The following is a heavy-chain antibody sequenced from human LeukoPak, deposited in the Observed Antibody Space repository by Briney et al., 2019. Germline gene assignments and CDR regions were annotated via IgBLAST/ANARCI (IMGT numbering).Heavy chain of an antibody. CDR2: INHSGST. Sequence: PSETLSLTCAVYGGSFSGYYWSWIRQPPGKGLEWIGEINHSGSTNYNPSLKSRVTISVDTSKNQFSLKLSSVTAADTAVYYCARGLLYYYGSGSYFWFDPRGQGTLVTVSS. CDR3: ARGLLYYYGSGSYFWFDP. J-gene: IGHJ5*02. D-gene: IGHD3-10*01. V-gene: IGHV4-34*01. CDR1: GGSFSGYY.